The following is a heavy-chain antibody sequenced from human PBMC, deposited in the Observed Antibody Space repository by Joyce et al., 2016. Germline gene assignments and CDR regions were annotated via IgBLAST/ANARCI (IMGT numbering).Heavy chain of an antibody. CDR3: AREEYTRAAFDY. CDR1: GYTFTNYA. D-gene: IGHD2/OR15-2a*01. Sequence: QVQLVQSGSELKKPGASVKVSCRGSGYTFTNYALNWVRQAPGQGLEGMGGINTNTGNPTYAQGSTGRSVFSLDTSVSTAYLQVSSLKAEDTGVYYCAREEYTRAAFDYWGQGTLVTVSS. V-gene: IGHV7-4-1*02. J-gene: IGHJ4*02. CDR2: INTNTGNP.